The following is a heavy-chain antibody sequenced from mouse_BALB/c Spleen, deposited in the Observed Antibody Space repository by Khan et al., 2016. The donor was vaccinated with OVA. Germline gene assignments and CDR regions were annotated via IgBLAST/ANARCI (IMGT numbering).Heavy chain of an antibody. D-gene: IGHD1-1*02. CDR2: SWGYGNT. CDR1: GFSLTNYG. V-gene: IGHV2-3*01. CDR3: AKLYYGGVSNWYFDV. J-gene: IGHJ1*01. Sequence: QVQLKESGPGLVAPSQSLSITCTVSGFSLTNYGVCWVRQPPGKGLEWLGVSWGYGNTNYHSGLRSRLSISKDNSKSQVFLKWNSMITDVTSSYYYAKLYYGGVSNWYFDVWGAGTTVTVSS.